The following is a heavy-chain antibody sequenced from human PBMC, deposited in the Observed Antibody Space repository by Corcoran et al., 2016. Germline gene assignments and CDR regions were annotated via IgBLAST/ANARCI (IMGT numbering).Heavy chain of an antibody. D-gene: IGHD3-16*01. CDR2: FSTTGIT. CDR3: ATGGGDFDY. V-gene: IGHV4-4*07. CDR1: GTSISSHS. Sequence: QVQLQESGPGLVKPSETLSLTCAVSGTSISSHSWSWIRQPAGKGLEWIGLFSTTGITKYNPSLKSRVTMSVDTSKNQFSLRLSSMTAADTAVYYCATGGGDFDYWGQGTLVTVSS. J-gene: IGHJ4*02.